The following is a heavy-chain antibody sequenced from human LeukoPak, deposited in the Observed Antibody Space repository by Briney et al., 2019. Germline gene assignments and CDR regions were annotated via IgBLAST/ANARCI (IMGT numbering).Heavy chain of an antibody. CDR1: GYTFTGYY. D-gene: IGHD3-22*01. J-gene: IGHJ4*02. CDR3: ARDLQVDSRASGY. CDR2: INPNSGGT. V-gene: IGHV1-2*02. Sequence: GASVKVSCKASGYTFTGYYMHWVRQAPGQGREWMGWINPNSGGTNYAQKFQGRVTMTRDTSTSTVYMELSSLRSEDTAVYYCARDLQVDSRASGYWGQGTLVTVSS.